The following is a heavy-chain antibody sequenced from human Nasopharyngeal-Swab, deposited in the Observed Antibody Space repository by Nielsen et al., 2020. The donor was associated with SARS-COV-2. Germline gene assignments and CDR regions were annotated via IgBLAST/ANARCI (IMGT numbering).Heavy chain of an antibody. CDR2: ISSSSSYI. CDR3: ARDGLDYDFWSAYFMDV. CDR1: GFTFNNYN. J-gene: IGHJ6*02. V-gene: IGHV3-21*01. Sequence: GGSLRLSCAASGFTFNNYNFNWVRQAPGKGLEWVSSISSSSSYIYYVDSVKGRLTISRDNAKNSLYLQMNSLRAEDTAVYYCARDGLDYDFWSAYFMDVWGQGTTVTVSS. D-gene: IGHD3-3*01.